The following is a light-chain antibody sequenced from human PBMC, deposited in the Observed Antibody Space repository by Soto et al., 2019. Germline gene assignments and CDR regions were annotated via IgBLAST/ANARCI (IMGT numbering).Light chain of an antibody. Sequence: DIQLTQSPSFLSASVGDRATITCQASQDIKNYLNWYQQKSGKAPKLLIYDASDLETGVPSRFSGSGSGTDFTFTINSLQPEDIATYYCQQYDNLPLTFGGVTNVDI. CDR1: QDIKNY. V-gene: IGKV1-33*01. CDR3: QQYDNLPLT. J-gene: IGKJ4*01. CDR2: DAS.